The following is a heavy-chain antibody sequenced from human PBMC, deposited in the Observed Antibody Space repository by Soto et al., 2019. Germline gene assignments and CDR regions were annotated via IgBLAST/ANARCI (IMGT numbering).Heavy chain of an antibody. J-gene: IGHJ4*02. Sequence: PGGSLRLSCAASGFTFSNAWMSWVRQAPGKGLEWVGRIKSKTDGGTTDYAAPVKGRFTISRDDSKNTLYLQMNSLKTEDTAVYYCTTDIWDIVVVPAATEGDYWGQGTLVTV. V-gene: IGHV3-15*01. CDR2: IKSKTDGGTT. CDR3: TTDIWDIVVVPAATEGDY. CDR1: GFTFSNAW. D-gene: IGHD2-2*01.